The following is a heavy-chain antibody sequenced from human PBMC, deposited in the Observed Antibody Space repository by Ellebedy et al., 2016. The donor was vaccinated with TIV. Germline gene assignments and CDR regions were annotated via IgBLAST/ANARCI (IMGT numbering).Heavy chain of an antibody. CDR3: ARVWFGELFTASFDY. CDR1: GITFSSYA. CDR2: IYYSGST. D-gene: IGHD3-10*01. V-gene: IGHV4-30-4*08. Sequence: LRLSCAAFGITFSSYAMNWVRQPPGKGLEWIGYIYYSGSTYYNPSLKSRVTISVDTSKNQFSLKLSSVTAADTAVYYCARVWFGELFTASFDYWGQGTLVTVSS. J-gene: IGHJ4*02.